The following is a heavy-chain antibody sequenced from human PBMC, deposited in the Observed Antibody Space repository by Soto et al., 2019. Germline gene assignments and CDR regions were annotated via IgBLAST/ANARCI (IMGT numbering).Heavy chain of an antibody. CDR3: ARMVVMRPYCSSTSCSNRDWFDP. CDR1: GGSIISYY. CDR2: IYYSGST. Sequence: PAETLSLTCSFFGGSIISYYWSWIRERPGNGLEGMGYIYYSGSTNYNPSLKSRVTISVDTSKNQFSLKLSSVTAADTAVYYCARMVVMRPYCSSTSCSNRDWFDPWGQGTLVTVS. V-gene: IGHV4-59*01. J-gene: IGHJ5*02. D-gene: IGHD2-2*01.